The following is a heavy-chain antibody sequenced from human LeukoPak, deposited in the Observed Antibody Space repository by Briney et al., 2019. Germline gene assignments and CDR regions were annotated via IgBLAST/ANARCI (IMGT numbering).Heavy chain of an antibody. V-gene: IGHV1-24*01. CDR3: ASFVCSGGSCSSVFDY. CDR1: GYTLTELS. D-gene: IGHD2-15*01. CDR2: FDPEDGET. J-gene: IGHJ4*02. Sequence: AASVKVSCKVSGYTLTELSMHWVRQAPGKGLEWMGGFDPEDGETIYAQKFQGRVTMTRDTSISTAYMELSRLRSDDTAVYYCASFVCSGGSCSSVFDYWGQGTLVTVSS.